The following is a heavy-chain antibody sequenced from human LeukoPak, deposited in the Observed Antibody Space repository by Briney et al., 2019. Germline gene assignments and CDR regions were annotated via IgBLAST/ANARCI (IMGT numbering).Heavy chain of an antibody. V-gene: IGHV3-21*01. J-gene: IGHJ6*02. Sequence: GGSLRLSCAASGFTFSSYSMNWVRQAPGKGLEWVSSISSSSSYIYYADSVKGRFTISRDNAKNSLYLQMNSLRAEDTAVYYCAKVTGSWSGYYYGMDVWGQGTTVTVSS. CDR1: GFTFSSYS. CDR3: AKVTGSWSGYYYGMDV. D-gene: IGHD6-13*01. CDR2: ISSSSSYI.